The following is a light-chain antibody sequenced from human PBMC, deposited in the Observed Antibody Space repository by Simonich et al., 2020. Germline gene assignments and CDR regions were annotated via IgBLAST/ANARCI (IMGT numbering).Light chain of an antibody. V-gene: IGLV3-1*01. CDR3: QAWDSSTAWV. Sequence: SYELTQPPSVSVSPGQTASITCSGDKLGDKYACWYQQKPGQSPVLVIYQESKRPPGIPERFSGSNSGNTATLTISGTQGMDEADYYCQAWDSSTAWVFGGGTKLTVL. CDR1: KLGDKY. J-gene: IGLJ3*02. CDR2: QES.